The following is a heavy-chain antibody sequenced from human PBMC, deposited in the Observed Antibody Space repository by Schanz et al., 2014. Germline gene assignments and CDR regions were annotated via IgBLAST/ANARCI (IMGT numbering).Heavy chain of an antibody. CDR3: ARDEGKDGYNLAFDV. CDR2: LYIRST. CDR1: GFTFSSSW. J-gene: IGHJ3*01. Sequence: EVHLVESGGGLVQPGGSLRLSCAASGFTFSSSWMHWVRQAPGKGLECVSILYIRSTYYADSVKGRFTISRDNSKNMVFLQMNSLRVEDTAIYYCARDEGKDGYNLAFDVWGQGTLVTVSS. D-gene: IGHD5-12*01. V-gene: IGHV3-66*01.